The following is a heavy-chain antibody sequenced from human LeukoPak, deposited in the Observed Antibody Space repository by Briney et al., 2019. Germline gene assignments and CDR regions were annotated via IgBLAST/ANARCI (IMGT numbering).Heavy chain of an antibody. J-gene: IGHJ5*02. CDR1: GFTFSSYA. CDR2: ISGSGGST. Sequence: GGSLRLSCAASGFTFSSYAMSWVRQAPGKGLGWVSAISGSGGSTYYADSVKGRFTISRDNSKNTLYLQMYSLRAEDTAVYYCAKDLGGYYDFWSGYHNWFDPWGQGTLVTVSS. D-gene: IGHD3-3*01. CDR3: AKDLGGYYDFWSGYHNWFDP. V-gene: IGHV3-23*01.